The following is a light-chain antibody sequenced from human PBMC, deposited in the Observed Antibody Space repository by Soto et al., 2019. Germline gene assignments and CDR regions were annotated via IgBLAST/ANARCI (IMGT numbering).Light chain of an antibody. CDR2: GAS. Sequence: DILMTQSPSTLSASLGETATLTCRASQSVSGWLAWYQQKPGEAPKLLIYGASAWAPGVPSRFSGSGSGTKFTLTIASLQPEDFATYYCQQYESCSRTFGRGTKVDIK. J-gene: IGKJ1*01. V-gene: IGKV1-5*01. CDR1: QSVSGW. CDR3: QQYESCSRT.